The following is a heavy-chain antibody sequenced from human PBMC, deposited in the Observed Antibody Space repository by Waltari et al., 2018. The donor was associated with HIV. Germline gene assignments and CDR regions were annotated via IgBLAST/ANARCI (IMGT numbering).Heavy chain of an antibody. V-gene: IGHV3-13*04. Sequence: EVQLVESGGGLVQPGGSLRLSCAASGFTFSSYDMHWVRQATGKGLEWVSAIGTAGNTYNPGSVKGRFTISRENAKNSLYLQLNSLRAGDTAVYYCARVDEGAFDIWGQGTMVTVSS. CDR1: GFTFSSYD. CDR3: ARVDEGAFDI. CDR2: IGTAGNT. J-gene: IGHJ3*02.